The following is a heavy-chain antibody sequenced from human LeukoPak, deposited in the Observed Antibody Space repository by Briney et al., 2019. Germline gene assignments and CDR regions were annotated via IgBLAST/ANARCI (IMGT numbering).Heavy chain of an antibody. CDR1: GFTFSGYW. CDR2: INTDGSST. D-gene: IGHD6-19*01. CDR3: ARGRSIAVAGTTDY. V-gene: IGHV3-74*01. Sequence: GGSLRLSCAASGFTFSGYWMHWVRQAPGKGLVWVSRINTDGSSTSYADSVKGRFTISRDNAKNTLYLQMNSLRAEDTAVYYCARGRSIAVAGTTDYWGQGTLVTVSS. J-gene: IGHJ4*02.